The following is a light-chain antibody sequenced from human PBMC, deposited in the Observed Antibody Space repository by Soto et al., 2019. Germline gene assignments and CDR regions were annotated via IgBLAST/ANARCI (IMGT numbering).Light chain of an antibody. CDR1: QSGRDMY. Sequence: EIVLTQSPGTLSLSPGERATLSCRASQSGRDMYLAWYQQKPGQPPRILIYGVSSRAYGIPDRFSGSGSGTDFTLTISRLEPEDFAVYYCQHYGYPQWTFGQGTKVEIK. CDR2: GVS. CDR3: QHYGYPQWT. V-gene: IGKV3-20*01. J-gene: IGKJ1*01.